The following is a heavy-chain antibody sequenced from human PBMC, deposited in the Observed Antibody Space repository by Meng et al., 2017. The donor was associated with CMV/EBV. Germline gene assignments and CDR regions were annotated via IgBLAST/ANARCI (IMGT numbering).Heavy chain of an antibody. CDR2: IYSGGST. CDR3: ARDVNYSLNK. CDR1: GFTVSSNY. J-gene: IGHJ4*02. V-gene: IGHV3-53*05. D-gene: IGHD4-11*01. Sequence: GESLKISCAASGFTVSSNYMSWVRQAPGKGLEWVSVIYSGGSTYYADSVKGRFTISRDNSKNTLYLQMNSLRAEDTAVYYCARDVNYSLNKWGQGTLVTVSS.